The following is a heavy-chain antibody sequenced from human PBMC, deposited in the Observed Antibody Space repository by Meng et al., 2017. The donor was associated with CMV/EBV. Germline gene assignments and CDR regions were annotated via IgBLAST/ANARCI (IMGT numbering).Heavy chain of an antibody. V-gene: IGHV1-2*02. Sequence: YTFTGYYMHWVRQAPGQGLEWMGWINPNSGGTNYAQKFQGRVTMTRDTSISTAYMELSRLRSDDTAMYYCARADYDFWSGYPLGFDPWGQGTLVTVSS. CDR2: INPNSGGT. J-gene: IGHJ5*02. D-gene: IGHD3-3*01. CDR3: ARADYDFWSGYPLGFDP. CDR1: YTFTGYY.